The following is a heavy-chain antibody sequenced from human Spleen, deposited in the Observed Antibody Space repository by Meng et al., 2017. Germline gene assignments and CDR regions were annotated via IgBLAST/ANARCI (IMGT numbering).Heavy chain of an antibody. CDR2: ISSSCSHI. Sequence: GESLKISCAASGFTFSDSYMSWILQAPGQGLDWVSYISSSCSHIYYADSVKGRFTISRDNAKNSLYLQMNSLRAEDPADYYCARGYCTNGVCYLRYWGQGTLVTVSS. D-gene: IGHD2-8*01. J-gene: IGHJ4*02. CDR1: GFTFSDSY. CDR3: ARGYCTNGVCYLRY. V-gene: IGHV3-11*01.